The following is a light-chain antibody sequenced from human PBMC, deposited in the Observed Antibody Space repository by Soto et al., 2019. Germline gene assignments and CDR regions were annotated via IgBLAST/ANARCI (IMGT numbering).Light chain of an antibody. CDR1: QSVSSY. CDR3: QQRDSWPIT. V-gene: IGKV3-11*01. Sequence: EIVLTQSPATLSLSPGERATLSCRASQSVSSYLAWYQQKPGQAPRLLIYDASNRATGIPARFSGSGSGTDFTLTINSLEPEDFAVYYCQQRDSWPITFGQGTRLEI. CDR2: DAS. J-gene: IGKJ5*01.